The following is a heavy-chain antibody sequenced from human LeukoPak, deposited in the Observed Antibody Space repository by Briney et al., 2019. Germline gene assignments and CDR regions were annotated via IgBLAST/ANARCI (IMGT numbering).Heavy chain of an antibody. CDR3: AKSGGYGLIDY. V-gene: IGHV4-39*01. CDR1: GVSISSSFYY. CDR2: IYYSGST. D-gene: IGHD1-26*01. Sequence: SETLSLTCSVSGVSISSSFYYFGWIRQLPGKGLEWIGSIYYSGSTYYNASLKSRVTISLDTSRNQVSLKLNSVTATDTAVYYCAKSGGYGLIDYWGQGTLVSVSS. J-gene: IGHJ4*01.